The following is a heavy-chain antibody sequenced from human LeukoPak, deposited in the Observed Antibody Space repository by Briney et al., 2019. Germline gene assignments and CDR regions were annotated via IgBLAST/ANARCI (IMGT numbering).Heavy chain of an antibody. D-gene: IGHD3-22*01. J-gene: IGHJ4*02. Sequence: PGGSLRLSCVASGFPFSSYWMTWVRQAPGKGLEWVANIKQDGSKKSYVDSVKGRFTISRDNAKNSLYLQMNSLRAEDTALYYCASGRSYDSSGLDYWGQGTLVTVSS. V-gene: IGHV3-7*03. CDR1: GFPFSSYW. CDR2: IKQDGSKK. CDR3: ASGRSYDSSGLDY.